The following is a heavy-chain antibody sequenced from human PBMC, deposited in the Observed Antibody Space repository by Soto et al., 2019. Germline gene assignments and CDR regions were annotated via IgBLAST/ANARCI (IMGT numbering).Heavy chain of an antibody. CDR2: ISYDGSIE. J-gene: IGHJ4*02. Sequence: QVQLVESGGGVVQPGRSLRLSCTASGFIFSTYGMHWVRQAPGKGLQWVAFISYDGSIEFYGDSVKGRFTISRDNSRSTFYLQMNSLRVEDTSIYYCATDGIGSSFDDWGQGTLVTVSS. D-gene: IGHD3-10*01. CDR1: GFIFSTYG. V-gene: IGHV3-33*01. CDR3: ATDGIGSSFDD.